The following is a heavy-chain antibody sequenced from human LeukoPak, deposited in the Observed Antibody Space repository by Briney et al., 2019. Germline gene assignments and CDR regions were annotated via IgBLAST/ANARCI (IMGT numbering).Heavy chain of an antibody. D-gene: IGHD2-21*02. V-gene: IGHV4-39*01. CDR2: IYYSGST. CDR1: GGSISNSSYY. CDR3: ARHRHIVVVAASDSFDY. Sequence: SETLSLTCTVSGGSISNSSYYWGWIRQPPGKGLEWIGSIYYSGSTYYNPSLKSRVTISVDTSKNQFSLKLTSVTAADTAVYYCARHRHIVVVAASDSFDYWGQGTLVTVSS. J-gene: IGHJ4*02.